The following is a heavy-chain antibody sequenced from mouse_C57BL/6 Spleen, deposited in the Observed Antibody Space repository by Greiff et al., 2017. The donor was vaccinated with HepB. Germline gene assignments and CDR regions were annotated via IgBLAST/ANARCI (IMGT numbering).Heavy chain of an antibody. V-gene: IGHV5-17*01. CDR1: GFTFSDYG. Sequence: EVQLVESGGGLVKPGGSLKLSCAASGFTFSDYGMHWVRQAPEKGLEWVAYISSGSSTIYYADTVKGRFTISRDNAKNTLFLQMTSLRSEDTAMYYCARSDGYYFDYWGQGTTLTVSS. CDR3: ARSDGYYFDY. D-gene: IGHD2-3*01. CDR2: ISSGSSTI. J-gene: IGHJ2*01.